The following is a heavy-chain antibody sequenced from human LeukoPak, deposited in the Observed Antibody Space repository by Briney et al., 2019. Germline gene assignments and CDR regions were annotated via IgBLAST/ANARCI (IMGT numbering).Heavy chain of an antibody. J-gene: IGHJ3*02. Sequence: GGTLRLSCAASGFTFSSNYMSWVRQAPGKGLEWVSVIYSGGSTYYSDSVKGRLTVFRDNSKNTLYLQMNSLRAEDTAVYYCARAPFTYDSSGDSFDIWGQATMVTVSS. CDR2: IYSGGST. CDR1: GFTFSSNY. V-gene: IGHV3-66*01. CDR3: ARAPFTYDSSGDSFDI. D-gene: IGHD3-22*01.